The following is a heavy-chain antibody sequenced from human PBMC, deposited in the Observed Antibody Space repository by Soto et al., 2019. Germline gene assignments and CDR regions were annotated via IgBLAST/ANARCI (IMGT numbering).Heavy chain of an antibody. Sequence: GGSLRHSCAASGCTFSSYAMSLVRQATGKGLEWVSAISGSGGSTYYADSVKGRFTISRDNSKNTLYLQMNSLRAEDTAVYYCAKDRYCSGGSCYFYFDYWGQGTLVTVSS. CDR2: ISGSGGST. D-gene: IGHD2-15*01. J-gene: IGHJ4*02. V-gene: IGHV3-23*01. CDR1: GCTFSSYA. CDR3: AKDRYCSGGSCYFYFDY.